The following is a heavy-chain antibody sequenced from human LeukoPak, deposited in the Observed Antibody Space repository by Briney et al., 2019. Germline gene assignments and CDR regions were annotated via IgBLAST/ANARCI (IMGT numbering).Heavy chain of an antibody. Sequence: GGSLRLSCAASGFTFSTYGMHWVRQAPGKGLEWVAFIRYDGSNKYCADSVKGRFTISRDNSKNTLYLQMNSLRAEDTAVYYCARYCSGGSCYHQFDYWGQGTLVTVSS. CDR1: GFTFSTYG. D-gene: IGHD2-15*01. CDR3: ARYCSGGSCYHQFDY. V-gene: IGHV3-30*02. J-gene: IGHJ4*02. CDR2: IRYDGSNK.